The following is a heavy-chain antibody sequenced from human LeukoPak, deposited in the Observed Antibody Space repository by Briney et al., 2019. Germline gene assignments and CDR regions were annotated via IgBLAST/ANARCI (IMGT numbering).Heavy chain of an antibody. CDR3: ASSLRFYWYFDL. Sequence: SETPSLTCTVSGGSISSSSYYWGWIRQPPGKGLEWIGSIYYSGSTYYNPSLKSRVTILVDTSKNQFSLKLSSVTAADTAVYYCASSLRFYWYFDLWGRGTLVTVSS. V-gene: IGHV4-39*07. J-gene: IGHJ2*01. D-gene: IGHD4-17*01. CDR1: GGSISSSSYY. CDR2: IYYSGST.